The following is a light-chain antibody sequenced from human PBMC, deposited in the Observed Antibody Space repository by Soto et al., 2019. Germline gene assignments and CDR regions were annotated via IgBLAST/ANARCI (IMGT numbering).Light chain of an antibody. CDR3: QSYDSSLSGSV. J-gene: IGLJ2*01. CDR1: SSNIGAGYD. V-gene: IGLV1-40*01. CDR2: GNT. Sequence: QSVLTQPPSVSGAPGQRVTISCTGSSSNIGAGYDVHWYQQLPGTAPKLLIYGNTNRPSGVPDRFSASKSGTSVSLAITGLQAEDEADYYCQSYDSSLSGSVFGGGTKVTV.